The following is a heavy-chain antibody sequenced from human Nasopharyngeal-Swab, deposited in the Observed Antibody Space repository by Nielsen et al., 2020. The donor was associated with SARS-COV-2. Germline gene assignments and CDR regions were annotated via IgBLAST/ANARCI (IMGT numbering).Heavy chain of an antibody. CDR2: ITSSGSHI. D-gene: IGHD5-18*01. J-gene: IGHJ4*02. V-gene: IGHV3-21*01. Sequence: GESLKISCAASGFTFSNYAMNWVRQAPGKGLEWVSSITSSGSHIYYADSVRGRFTISRDNAKNSLYLQVSSLRAEDTAVYYCARVSPSTAMVPYFYSWCRGTRVTVSS. CDR1: GFTFSNYA. CDR3: ARVSPSTAMVPYFYS.